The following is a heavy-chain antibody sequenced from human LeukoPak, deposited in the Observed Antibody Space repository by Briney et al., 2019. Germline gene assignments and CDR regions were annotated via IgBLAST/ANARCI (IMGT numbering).Heavy chain of an antibody. D-gene: IGHD2-2*01. Sequence: PGESLKISCKGSGYSFTTYWIGWVRQMPGKGLEWMGIIYPGDSNTRYSPSFQGQVTISADKSISTAYLQWSSLKASDTAMYYCARLNLVVVPAATGDYYYYYYMDVWGKGTTVTVSS. CDR1: GYSFTTYW. CDR3: ARLNLVVVPAATGDYYYYYYMDV. CDR2: IYPGDSNT. V-gene: IGHV5-51*01. J-gene: IGHJ6*03.